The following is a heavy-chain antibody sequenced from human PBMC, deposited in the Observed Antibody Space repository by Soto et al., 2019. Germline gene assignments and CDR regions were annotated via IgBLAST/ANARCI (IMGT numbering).Heavy chain of an antibody. CDR1: GYTFTSYG. J-gene: IGHJ4*02. V-gene: IGHV1-18*04. CDR3: ARARMYYSSSQAAYYLDY. Sequence: ASVNVSCTASGYTFTSYGISWVRQAPGQGLEWMGWISAYNGNTNYAQKLQGRVTMTTDTSTSTAYMDLQMNSLRADDTAVYYCARARMYYSSSQAAYYLDYWGKGVLVTVSS. CDR2: ISAYNGNT. D-gene: IGHD6-13*01.